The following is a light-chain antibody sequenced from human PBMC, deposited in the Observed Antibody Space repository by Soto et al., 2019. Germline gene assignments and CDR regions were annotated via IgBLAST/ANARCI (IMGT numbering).Light chain of an antibody. CDR2: DVS. CDR1: SSDVGAYNY. J-gene: IGLJ2*01. CDR3: SSYTSSSTLV. V-gene: IGLV2-14*03. Sequence: QSVLTQPASVSGSPGQSITISCTGTSSDVGAYNYVSWYQHYPGKAPKLIIYDVSNRPSGVFNRFSGSKSGNTASLTISGLQAEDEADYYCSSYTSSSTLVFGGGTKLTAL.